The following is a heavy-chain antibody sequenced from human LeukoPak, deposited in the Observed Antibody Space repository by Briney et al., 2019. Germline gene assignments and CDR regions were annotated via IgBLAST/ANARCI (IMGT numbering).Heavy chain of an antibody. CDR3: ARLSRSRGGYNYDGGPDY. J-gene: IGHJ4*02. V-gene: IGHV4-59*01. Sequence: SETLSLTCTVSGGSISSYYWSWIRQPPGKGLEWIGYIYYSGSTNYNPSLKSRVTISVDTSKNQFSLKLSSVTAADTAVYYCARLSRSRGGYNYDGGPDYWGQGTLVTVPS. CDR2: IYYSGST. D-gene: IGHD5-24*01. CDR1: GGSISSYY.